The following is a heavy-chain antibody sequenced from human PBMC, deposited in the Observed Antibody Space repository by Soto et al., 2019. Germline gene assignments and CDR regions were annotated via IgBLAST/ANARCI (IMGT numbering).Heavy chain of an antibody. CDR1: GFTFSTYG. J-gene: IGHJ4*02. V-gene: IGHV3-33*01. CDR3: ARESGSYHLDY. Sequence: QVQLVESGGGVVQPGRSLRLSCAASGFTFSTYGMHWVRQAPGKGLVWVSTTWYDGSNKYYADSVKGRFTISRDNSKNTLYLQMNSLRAEDTAVYYCARESGSYHLDYWGQGTPVTVSS. D-gene: IGHD1-26*01. CDR2: TWYDGSNK.